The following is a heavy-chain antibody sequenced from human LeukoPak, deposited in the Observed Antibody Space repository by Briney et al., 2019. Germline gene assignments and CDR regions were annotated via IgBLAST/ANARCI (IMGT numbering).Heavy chain of an antibody. J-gene: IGHJ4*02. V-gene: IGHV4-59*12. CDR2: IYYSGST. CDR1: GGSISSYY. CDR3: ARDTRGGYNYFDY. D-gene: IGHD5-24*01. Sequence: SETLSLTCTVSGGSISSYYWSWIRQPPGKGLEWIGYIYYSGSTNYNPSLKSRVTISVDTSKNQFSLKLSSVTAADTAVYYCARDTRGGYNYFDYWGQGTLVTVSS.